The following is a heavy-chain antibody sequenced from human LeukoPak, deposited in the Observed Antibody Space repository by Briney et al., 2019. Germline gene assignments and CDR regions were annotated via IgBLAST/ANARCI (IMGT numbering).Heavy chain of an antibody. CDR2: IYHSGST. J-gene: IGHJ4*02. D-gene: IGHD2-2*01. CDR3: ARDHEYCSSTSCSVY. CDR1: GYSISSGYY. V-gene: IGHV4-38-2*02. Sequence: PSETLSLTCTVSGYSISSGYYWGWIRQPPGKGLEWIGSIYHSGSTYYNPSLKSRVTISVDTSKNQFSLKLSSVTAADTAVYYCARDHEYCSSTSCSVYWGQGTLVTVSP.